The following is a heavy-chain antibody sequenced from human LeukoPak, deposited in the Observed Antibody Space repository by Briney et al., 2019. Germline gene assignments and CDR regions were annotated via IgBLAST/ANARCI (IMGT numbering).Heavy chain of an antibody. CDR3: AKKKVDVVGNQYYYYYGLDA. Sequence: PSETLSLTCAFYGGSFSGYSLTWIRQPPGKGLEWIGEINHSGINHFNPSLKSRVTISADTSKKQVFLNLSAVTAADTAVYYCAKKKVDVVGNQYYYYYGLDAWGQGTTVTVSS. D-gene: IGHD2-21*01. J-gene: IGHJ6*02. V-gene: IGHV4-34*01. CDR2: INHSGIN. CDR1: GGSFSGYS.